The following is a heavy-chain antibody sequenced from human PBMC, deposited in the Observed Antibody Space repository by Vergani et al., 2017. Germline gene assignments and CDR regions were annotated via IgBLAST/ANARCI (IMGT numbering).Heavy chain of an antibody. Sequence: EVQLVLSGAEVKTPGVSLKIFCKVSGYSFTSYWIVWVRQMPGKGLEWMGIIYPGYSDTRYSPSFQAQVTISADKSISTAYLQWSGLKASDTAMYYCARHEETGTASWGQGTLVTVSS. CDR1: GYSFTSYW. J-gene: IGHJ4*02. CDR3: ARHEETGTAS. CDR2: IYPGYSDT. V-gene: IGHV5-51*01. D-gene: IGHD1-1*01.